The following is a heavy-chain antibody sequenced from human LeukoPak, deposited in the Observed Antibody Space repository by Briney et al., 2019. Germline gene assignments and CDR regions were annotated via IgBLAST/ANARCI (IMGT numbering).Heavy chain of an antibody. V-gene: IGHV3-30-3*01. Sequence: GRSLRLSCAACGFTFSSYAMHWVRQAPGKGLEWVAVISYDGSNKYYADSVKGRFTISRDNSKNTLYLQMNSLRAEDTAVYYCARDPHEYYGGNYKPGAFDIWGQGTMVTVSS. D-gene: IGHD4-23*01. CDR3: ARDPHEYYGGNYKPGAFDI. CDR1: GFTFSSYA. J-gene: IGHJ3*02. CDR2: ISYDGSNK.